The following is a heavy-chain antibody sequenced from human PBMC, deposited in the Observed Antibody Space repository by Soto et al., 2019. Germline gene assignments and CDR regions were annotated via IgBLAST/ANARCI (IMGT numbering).Heavy chain of an antibody. V-gene: IGHV3-73*02. CDR2: IGSKGETYAT. D-gene: IGHD3-9*01. J-gene: IGHJ4*02. CDR1: GFTSGASA. Sequence: EVQLVESGGDLVQPGGSLKLSCAASGFTSGASALQWVCQASGKGLEWLGRIGSKGETYATTYAASVKGRFTISRDDSKKTAYLQMNSLESEDTAVYYCSRDDSDWFFNWGRGTLVTVSS. CDR3: SRDDSDWFFN.